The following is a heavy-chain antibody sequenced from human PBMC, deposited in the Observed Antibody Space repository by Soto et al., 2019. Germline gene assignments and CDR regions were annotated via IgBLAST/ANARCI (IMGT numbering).Heavy chain of an antibody. J-gene: IGHJ6*02. CDR3: ARELHGGSYGMDV. CDR1: GFTFSNYD. CDR2: ITTTGDT. V-gene: IGHV3-13*01. D-gene: IGHD5-18*01. Sequence: GGSLRLSCAASGFTFSNYDMHWVRQVTGKGLEWVSGITTTGDTYYAGSVKGRFTISREKAKNSLYLQMNSLSAGDTAVYYCARELHGGSYGMDVWGQGTTVTVSS.